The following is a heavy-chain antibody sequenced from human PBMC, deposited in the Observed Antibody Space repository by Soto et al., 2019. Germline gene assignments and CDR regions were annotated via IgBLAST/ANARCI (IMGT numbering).Heavy chain of an antibody. V-gene: IGHV4-59*01. Sequence: PSETLSLTCTFSVGSISSYYWSCIRHPPGKGLEWIGYIYYSGSTNYNPSLKSRVTISVDTSKNQFSLKLSSVTAADTAVYYCARARGRYYYYGMDVLGQGTTVNVSS. CDR1: VGSISSYY. CDR2: IYYSGST. CDR3: ARARGRYYYYGMDV. D-gene: IGHD3-10*01. J-gene: IGHJ6*01.